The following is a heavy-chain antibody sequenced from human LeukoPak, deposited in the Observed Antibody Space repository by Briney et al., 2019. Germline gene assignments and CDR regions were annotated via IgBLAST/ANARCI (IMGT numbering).Heavy chain of an antibody. CDR1: GYTFTSYG. Sequence: GASVKVSCKASGYTFTSYGISWVRQAPGQGLEWMGWISAYNGNTNYVQKLQGRVTMTTDTSTSTAYMELRSLRSDDTAVYYCARWGGDIVVVVAANNWFDPWGQGTLVTVSS. J-gene: IGHJ5*02. D-gene: IGHD2-15*01. V-gene: IGHV1-18*01. CDR3: ARWGGDIVVVVAANNWFDP. CDR2: ISAYNGNT.